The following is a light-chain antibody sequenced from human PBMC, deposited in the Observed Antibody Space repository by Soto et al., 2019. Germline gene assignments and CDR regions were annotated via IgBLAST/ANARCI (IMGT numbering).Light chain of an antibody. J-gene: IGKJ2*01. Sequence: DIQMTQSPSTLSASVGDRVTITCRASQSISRSLAWYQQKPGKAPNLLIYDASSLESGVPSRFSGSGFGTEFTLTISSLQPDDFATYYCQQYNSYSPYTFGQGTKLEIK. V-gene: IGKV1-5*01. CDR1: QSISRS. CDR2: DAS. CDR3: QQYNSYSPYT.